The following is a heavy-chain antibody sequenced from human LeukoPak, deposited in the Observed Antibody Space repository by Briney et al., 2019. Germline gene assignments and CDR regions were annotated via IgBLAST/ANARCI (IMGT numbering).Heavy chain of an antibody. D-gene: IGHD3-16*02. CDR1: GFTLTTYA. CDR2: FSYDGSTK. J-gene: IGHJ3*02. V-gene: IGHV3-30*10. Sequence: GGSLRLSCAASGFTLTTYAMHWVRQAPGKGLEWVAMFSYDGSTKYNTDSVQGRFTISRDTSQNTLDLQMNSLRSEDTAVYYCARGYRAYDDAFDIWGHGTLVTVSS. CDR3: ARGYRAYDDAFDI.